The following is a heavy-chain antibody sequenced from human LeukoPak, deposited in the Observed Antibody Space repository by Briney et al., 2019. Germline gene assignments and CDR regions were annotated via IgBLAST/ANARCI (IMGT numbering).Heavy chain of an antibody. CDR2: ISYDGSNK. D-gene: IGHD5-12*01. Sequence: PGRSLRLSCAASGFSFSSYGMHWVRQAPGKGLEWVAVISYDGSNKYYADSVKGRFTISRDNSKNTLYLQMNSLRAEDTAVYYCAKEPRGYSGYDSPYYYYYMDVWGKGTTVTVSS. V-gene: IGHV3-30*18. J-gene: IGHJ6*03. CDR3: AKEPRGYSGYDSPYYYYYMDV. CDR1: GFSFSSYG.